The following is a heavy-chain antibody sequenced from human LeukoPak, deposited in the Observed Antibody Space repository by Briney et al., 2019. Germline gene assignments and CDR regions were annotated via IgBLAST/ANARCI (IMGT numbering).Heavy chain of an antibody. V-gene: IGHV4-59*01. D-gene: IGHD6-13*01. Sequence: SETLSLTCTVSGGSISNYYWSWIRQPPGKGLEWIGYIYYSGSTNYNPSLKSRVTMSVDTSKNQFSLKLSSVTAADTAVYFCARDSSSWYMDYWGQGTLVTVSS. CDR1: GGSISNYY. J-gene: IGHJ4*02. CDR3: ARDSSSWYMDY. CDR2: IYYSGST.